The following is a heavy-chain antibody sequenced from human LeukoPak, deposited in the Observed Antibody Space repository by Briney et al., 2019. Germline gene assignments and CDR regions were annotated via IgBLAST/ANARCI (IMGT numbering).Heavy chain of an antibody. D-gene: IGHD2-15*01. CDR3: ARDSHSVDTATPRGFDP. V-gene: IGHV4-59*01. J-gene: IGHJ5*02. Sequence: PSETLSLTCTVSGDSISGYFWSWIRQPPGKGLEWIGYFHDSGSANYNPSLKSRITMSVDTSKNQFSLKLRSVTAADTAVYYCARDSHSVDTATPRGFDPWGQGTLVTVSS. CDR1: GDSISGYF. CDR2: FHDSGSA.